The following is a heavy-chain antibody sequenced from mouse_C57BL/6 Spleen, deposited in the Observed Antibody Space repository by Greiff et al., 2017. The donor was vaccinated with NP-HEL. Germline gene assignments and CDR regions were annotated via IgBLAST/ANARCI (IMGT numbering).Heavy chain of an antibody. V-gene: IGHV2-2*01. CDR1: GFSLTSYG. J-gene: IGHJ1*03. CDR2: IWSGGST. CDR3: ASYPPYSNWYFDV. D-gene: IGHD2-5*01. Sequence: QVQLQQSGPGLVQPSQSLSITCTVSGFSLTSYGVHWVRQSPGKGLEWLGVIWSGGSTDYNAAFISRLSISKDNSKSQVFFKMNSLQADDTAIYYCASYPPYSNWYFDVWGTGTTVTVSS.